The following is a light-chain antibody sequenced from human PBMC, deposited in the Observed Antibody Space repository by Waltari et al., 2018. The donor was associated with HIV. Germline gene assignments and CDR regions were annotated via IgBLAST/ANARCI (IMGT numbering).Light chain of an antibody. CDR3: CSYVGSYTYV. Sequence: QSALTQPRSVYGSPGQSVTISCTGTSSERGGYHYVSWYQQHPGIAHKLMIYDVSKRPSGVPDRFSGSKSGNTASLTISGLQAEDESDFYCCSYVGSYTYVFGTGTKVTVL. CDR1: SSERGGYHY. J-gene: IGLJ1*01. CDR2: DVS. V-gene: IGLV2-11*01.